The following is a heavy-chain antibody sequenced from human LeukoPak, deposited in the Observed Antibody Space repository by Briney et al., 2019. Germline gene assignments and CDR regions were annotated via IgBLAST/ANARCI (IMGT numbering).Heavy chain of an antibody. D-gene: IGHD1-26*01. CDR2: ISSSGSTI. CDR3: AVSVGATSEWFDP. J-gene: IGHJ5*02. CDR1: GFTFSDYY. Sequence: GGSLTLSCAASGFTFSDYYMSWLRQAPGKGLEWVSYISSSGSTIYYADSVRGLFTISRDNAKNSLYLQMNSRGAEDTAVYYCAVSVGATSEWFDPWGQGTLVTVSS. V-gene: IGHV3-11*04.